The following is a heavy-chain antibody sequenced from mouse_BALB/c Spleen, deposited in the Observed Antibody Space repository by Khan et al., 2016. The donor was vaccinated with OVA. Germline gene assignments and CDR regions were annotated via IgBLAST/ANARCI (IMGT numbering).Heavy chain of an antibody. D-gene: IGHD1-1*01. CDR1: GFTFSTYG. V-gene: IGHV5-6*01. Sequence: EVELVESGGDLVKPGGSLKLSCAASGFTFSTYGMSWVRQTPDKRLEWVATISSGGSYTYYPDSVKGRFTIPRDNAKKTLFLQMSSLKSEDTAMYYFASLAYYYDWEGFAYWGQGTLVTVSA. J-gene: IGHJ3*01. CDR2: ISSGGSYT. CDR3: ASLAYYYDWEGFAY.